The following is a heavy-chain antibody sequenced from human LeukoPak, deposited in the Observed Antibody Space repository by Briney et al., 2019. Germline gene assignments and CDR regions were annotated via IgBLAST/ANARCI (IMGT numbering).Heavy chain of an antibody. CDR2: IWNDGRDK. CDR1: GLTFSSYG. Sequence: GGSLRLSCAASGLTFSSYGMQWVRQATGRGVEWVALIWNDGRDKYYPDSEKGRFTISRDNSKNTLSLQLNSLRDEDTAVYYCARDGGSSGYHDALDIWGQGTMVTVSA. V-gene: IGHV3-33*01. CDR3: ARDGGSSGYHDALDI. J-gene: IGHJ3*02. D-gene: IGHD3-22*01.